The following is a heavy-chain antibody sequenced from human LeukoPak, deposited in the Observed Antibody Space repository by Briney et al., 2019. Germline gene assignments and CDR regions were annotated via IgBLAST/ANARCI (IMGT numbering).Heavy chain of an antibody. Sequence: GSLRLSCAASGFPFSRYAMSWVRQAPGKGLEWVSAISGSGGSTYYADSVKGRFTISRDNSKNTLYLQMNSLRAEDTAVYYCAKSTSVVVAASAYWGQGTLVTVSS. CDR2: ISGSGGST. D-gene: IGHD2-15*01. CDR3: AKSTSVVVAASAY. CDR1: GFPFSRYA. V-gene: IGHV3-23*01. J-gene: IGHJ4*02.